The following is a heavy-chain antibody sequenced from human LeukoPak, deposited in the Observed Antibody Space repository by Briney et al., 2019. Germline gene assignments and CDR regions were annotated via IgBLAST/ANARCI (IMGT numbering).Heavy chain of an antibody. CDR3: AREPLGYCSSTSCSHIGELGFDP. CDR1: GYTFTSYG. J-gene: IGHJ5*02. CDR2: ISAYNGNT. Sequence: ASVKVSCKASGYTFTSYGISWMRQAPGQGLEWMGWISAYNGNTNYAQKLQGRVTMTTDTSTSTAYMELRSLRSDDTAVYYCAREPLGYCSSTSCSHIGELGFDPWGQGTLVTVSS. V-gene: IGHV1-18*01. D-gene: IGHD2-2*01.